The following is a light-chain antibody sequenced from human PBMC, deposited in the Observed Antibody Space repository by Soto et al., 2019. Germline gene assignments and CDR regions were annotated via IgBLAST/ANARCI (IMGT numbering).Light chain of an antibody. V-gene: IGKV3-15*01. CDR2: RTS. Sequence: EIVMTQSPATLSVSPGGRATLSCRASQSISDTLAWYQQKRGQSPRLLMFRTSSRATGFPARFSGSGSGTEFNLTISSLQSEDFGVYYCQQYNNWPRATFGGGTKVDIK. CDR1: QSISDT. J-gene: IGKJ4*01. CDR3: QQYNNWPRAT.